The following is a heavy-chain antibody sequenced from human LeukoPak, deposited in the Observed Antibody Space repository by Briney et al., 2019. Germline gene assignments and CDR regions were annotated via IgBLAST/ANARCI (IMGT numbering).Heavy chain of an antibody. J-gene: IGHJ4*02. CDR1: GFTFSNYP. D-gene: IGHD1-26*01. V-gene: IGHV3-30-3*01. Sequence: PGGSLRPSCAASGFTFSNYPMHWVRQAPGKWLEWVSFISTDGSDKHYADSVKGRFTISRDNSRNTLYLQMDCLRAEDTAVYFCVTDLTVRAANYYFDHWGQGTLVTVSS. CDR3: VTDLTVRAANYYFDH. CDR2: ISTDGSDK.